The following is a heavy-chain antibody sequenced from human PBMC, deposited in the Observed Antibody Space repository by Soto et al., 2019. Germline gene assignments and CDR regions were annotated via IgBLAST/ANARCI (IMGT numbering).Heavy chain of an antibody. D-gene: IGHD3-10*01. V-gene: IGHV5-51*01. CDR1: GYSFTSYW. CDR3: ARTGVPDYYYYGMDV. J-gene: IGHJ6*02. CDR2: IYPGDSDT. Sequence: GESLKISCKCSGYSFTSYWIGWVRQMPGKGLEWMGIIYPGDSDTRYSPSFQGQVTISADKSISTAYLQWSSLKASDTAMYYCARTGVPDYYYYGMDVWGQGTTVTVSS.